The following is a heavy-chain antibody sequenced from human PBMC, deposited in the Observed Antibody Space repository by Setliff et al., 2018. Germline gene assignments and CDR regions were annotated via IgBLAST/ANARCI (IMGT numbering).Heavy chain of an antibody. V-gene: IGHV4-59*01. CDR2: IFYSGTT. J-gene: IGHJ5*02. D-gene: IGHD3-3*01. CDR3: AREEDYNFWSGYDWFDP. CDR1: GAPLSSYY. Sequence: PSETLSLTCTVSGAPLSSYYLNWIRQPPGKGLEWIGYIFYSGTTNYNPSLKSRVTISVDTSKNQFSLKLSSVTAADTAVYYCAREEDYNFWSGYDWFDPWGQGTLVTVSS.